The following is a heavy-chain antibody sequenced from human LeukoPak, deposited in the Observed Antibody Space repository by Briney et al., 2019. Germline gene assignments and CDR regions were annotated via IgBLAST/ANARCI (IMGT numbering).Heavy chain of an antibody. V-gene: IGHV3-23*01. Sequence: GGSLRLSCVASGFIFRNYAMSWVRQALGEGLEWVSGISDNGGGTYYADSLKGRFTISRDNSKNMLYLQMNSLRAEDTAVYYCAKESGALGAPLYDYWGRGILVTASS. CDR1: GFIFRNYA. D-gene: IGHD4/OR15-4a*01. CDR2: ISDNGGGT. CDR3: AKESGALGAPLYDY. J-gene: IGHJ4*02.